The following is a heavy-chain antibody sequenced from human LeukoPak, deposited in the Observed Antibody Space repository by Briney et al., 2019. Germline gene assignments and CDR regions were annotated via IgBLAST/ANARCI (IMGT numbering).Heavy chain of an antibody. CDR3: ARVGWLQPIDY. CDR2: ISSSSSYI. J-gene: IGHJ4*02. CDR1: GFTVSSYS. V-gene: IGHV3-21*01. D-gene: IGHD5-24*01. Sequence: GGSLRLSCAASGFTVSSYSMNWVRQAPGKGLEWVSSISSSSSYIYYADSVKGRFTISRDNAKNSLYLQMNSLRAEDTAVYYCARVGWLQPIDYWGQGTLVTVSS.